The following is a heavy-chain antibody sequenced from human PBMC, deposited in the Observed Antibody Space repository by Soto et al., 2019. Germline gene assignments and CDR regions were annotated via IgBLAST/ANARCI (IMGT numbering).Heavy chain of an antibody. CDR3: ARLQFGERFDS. CDR1: GGSISCGGFC. V-gene: IGHV4-30-2*01. D-gene: IGHD3-10*01. Sequence: SETLSLTCAVSGGSISCGGFCWSWIRQPPGKGLEWVGYSFHTGGTQYSPSLNRRVSMSVDKSKNQFSPHLTSVTAADTAVYYCARLQFGERFDSWGQGALVTVSS. J-gene: IGHJ4*02. CDR2: SFHTGGT.